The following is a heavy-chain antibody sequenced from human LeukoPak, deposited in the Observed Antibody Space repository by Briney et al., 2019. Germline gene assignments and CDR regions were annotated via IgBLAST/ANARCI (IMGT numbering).Heavy chain of an antibody. Sequence: GGSLRLSSAASGFTFISYAMSWVRQAPGKGLEWVSAISGSGDTTYSADSVRGRFTISRDNSKNALFLQMNSLRAEDTAVYYCAKAYVDTTYFDSWGQGTLVTVSS. CDR3: AKAYVDTTYFDS. D-gene: IGHD5-18*01. V-gene: IGHV3-23*01. CDR2: ISGSGDTT. J-gene: IGHJ4*02. CDR1: GFTFISYA.